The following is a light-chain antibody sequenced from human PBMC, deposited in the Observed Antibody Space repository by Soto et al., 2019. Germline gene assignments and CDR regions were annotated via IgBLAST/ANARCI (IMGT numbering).Light chain of an antibody. CDR2: SNN. J-gene: IGLJ1*01. V-gene: IGLV1-44*01. Sequence: QSVLTQPPSASGTPGQRVTISCSGSSSNIGSNSVNWYQHLPGTAPKLLIYSNNQRPSGVPDRLSGSKSGTSASLAISGLQSDDEADYYCAIWDDSLNAYVFGTGTKVTVL. CDR1: SSNIGSNS. CDR3: AIWDDSLNAYV.